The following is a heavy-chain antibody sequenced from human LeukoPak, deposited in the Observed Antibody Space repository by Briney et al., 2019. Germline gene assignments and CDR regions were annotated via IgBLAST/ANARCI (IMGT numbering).Heavy chain of an antibody. J-gene: IGHJ4*02. D-gene: IGHD4-11*01. Sequence: GAPVKVSCKASGGTFSSYAISWVRQAPGQGLEWMGGIIPIFGTANYAQKFQGRVTITADKSTSTAYMELSSLRSEDTAVYYCARVIQSYDYSNYLFDYWGQGTLVTVSS. V-gene: IGHV1-69*06. CDR2: IIPIFGTA. CDR3: ARVIQSYDYSNYLFDY. CDR1: GGTFSSYA.